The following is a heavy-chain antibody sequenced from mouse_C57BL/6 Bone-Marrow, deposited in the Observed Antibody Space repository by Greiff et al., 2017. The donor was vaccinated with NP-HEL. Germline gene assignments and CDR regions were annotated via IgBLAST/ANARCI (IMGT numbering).Heavy chain of an antibody. CDR2: IWSGGST. V-gene: IGHV2-2*01. D-gene: IGHD1-1*01. CDR3: ASFLYGSSYYFDY. J-gene: IGHJ2*01. CDR1: GFSLTSYG. Sequence: QVQLQQSGPGLVQPSQSLSITCTVSGFSLTSYGVHWVRQSPGKGLEWLGVIWSGGSTDYNAAFISRLSISKDNSKSQVFFKMNSLQADDTAIYYCASFLYGSSYYFDYWGQGTTLTVSS.